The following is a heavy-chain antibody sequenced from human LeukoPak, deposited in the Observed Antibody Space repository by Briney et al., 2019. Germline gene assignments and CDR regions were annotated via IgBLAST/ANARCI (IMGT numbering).Heavy chain of an antibody. CDR2: ITSDGSNR. CDR3: ARVQTTSVYYYGMDV. Sequence: GGSLRLSCAASGFSFSRFWMHWVRQAPGKGLVWISRITSDGSNRDYADSVKGRFTISRDNSKNTLYLQMNSLRAEDTAVYYCARVQTTSVYYYGMDVWGQGTTVTVSS. D-gene: IGHD4-17*01. J-gene: IGHJ6*02. V-gene: IGHV3-74*01. CDR1: GFSFSRFW.